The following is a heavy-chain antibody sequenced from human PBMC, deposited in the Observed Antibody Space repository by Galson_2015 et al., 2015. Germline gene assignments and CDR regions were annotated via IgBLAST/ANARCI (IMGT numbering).Heavy chain of an antibody. D-gene: IGHD6-19*01. V-gene: IGHV1-18*01. CDR1: GYTFTSYG. CDR3: ARDDEYSSGWDLGSDY. Sequence: SVKVSCKASGYTFTSYGISWVRQAPGQGLEWMGWISAYNGNTNYAQKLQGRVTMTTDTSTSTAYMELRSLRSDDTAVYYCARDDEYSSGWDLGSDYWSQGTLVTVSS. J-gene: IGHJ4*02. CDR2: ISAYNGNT.